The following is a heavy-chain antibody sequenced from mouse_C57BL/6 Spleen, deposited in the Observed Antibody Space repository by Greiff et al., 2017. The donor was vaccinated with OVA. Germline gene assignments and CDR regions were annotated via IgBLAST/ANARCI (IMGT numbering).Heavy chain of an antibody. CDR1: GYTFTIYL. CDR3: ARSPTMVTTYFDV. Sequence: HLPQPVSYLLSPFSSFKLSFNSSGYTFTIYLMHWVKQSPIQFLECIGNIDPSYIETHYNQKFKDKATLTVDKSSSTAYMQLSSLTSEDSAVYYCARSPTMVTTYFDVWGTGTTVTVSS. J-gene: IGHJ1*03. D-gene: IGHD2-9*01. CDR2: IDPSYIET. V-gene: IGHV1-52*01.